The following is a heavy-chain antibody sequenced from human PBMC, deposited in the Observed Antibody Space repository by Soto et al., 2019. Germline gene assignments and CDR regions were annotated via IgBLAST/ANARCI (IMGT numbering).Heavy chain of an antibody. D-gene: IGHD3-3*01. CDR3: ARSLNYDFWTGYFFDF. Sequence: SGPTLVNPTQTLTLTCTLSGFSLTTRSMCVSWVLQSPGKALEWLALIDWDGDTYYSTSLKTRLTISRDTSTNQVVLTMTNLDPADTATYFCARSLNYDFWTGYFFDFWGQGALVTVSS. CDR1: GFSLTTRSMC. V-gene: IGHV2-70*20. CDR2: IDWDGDT. J-gene: IGHJ4*02.